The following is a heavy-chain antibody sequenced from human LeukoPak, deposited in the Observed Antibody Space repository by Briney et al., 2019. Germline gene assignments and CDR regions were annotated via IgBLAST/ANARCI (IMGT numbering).Heavy chain of an antibody. J-gene: IGHJ2*01. CDR1: DDSISSFY. V-gene: IGHV4-59*08. CDR2: ISHSGNIVSLTGNT. CDR3: ARHREIWPRYWFFDL. Sequence: SETLSLTCTVSDDSISSFYWSWVRQPPGKGLEWIGYISHSGNIVSLTGNTNYNPSLESRVTISVDTSKKQLSLKVTSMTAADTGVYFCARHREIWPRYWFFDLWGRGTLVTVSS.